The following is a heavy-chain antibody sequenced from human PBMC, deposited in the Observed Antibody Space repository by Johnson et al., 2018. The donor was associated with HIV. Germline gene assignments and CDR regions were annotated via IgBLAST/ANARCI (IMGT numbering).Heavy chain of an antibody. CDR1: GFTFSSYA. D-gene: IGHD6-6*01. V-gene: IGHV3-30-3*01. CDR2: ISYDGSNK. Sequence: VQLVESGGGVVQPGRSLRLSCAASGFTFSSYAMHWVRQAPGKGLEWVAVISYDGSNKYYADSVKGRFPISRDNSKNTLYLQMNSLRAEDTAVYYCARDPEYSSSYDAFDIWGQGTMVTVSS. J-gene: IGHJ3*02. CDR3: ARDPEYSSSYDAFDI.